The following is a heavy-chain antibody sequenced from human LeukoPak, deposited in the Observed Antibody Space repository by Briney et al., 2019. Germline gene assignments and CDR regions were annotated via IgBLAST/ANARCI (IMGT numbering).Heavy chain of an antibody. Sequence: PGGSLRLSCAASGFTFSSYEMNWVRQAPGKGLEWVSYISSSGSTIYYADSVKGRFTISRDHAKNSLYLQMNSLRAEDTAVYYCARDGVLLWFGESTHYFDYWGQGTLVTVSS. V-gene: IGHV3-48*03. CDR2: ISSSGSTI. J-gene: IGHJ4*02. D-gene: IGHD3-10*01. CDR1: GFTFSSYE. CDR3: ARDGVLLWFGESTHYFDY.